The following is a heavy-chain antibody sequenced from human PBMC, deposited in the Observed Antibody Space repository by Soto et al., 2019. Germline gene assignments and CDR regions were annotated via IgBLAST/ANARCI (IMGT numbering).Heavy chain of an antibody. CDR2: TYYRSKWYN. CDR3: ARGGLRYFDWLDY. J-gene: IGHJ4*02. D-gene: IGHD3-9*01. V-gene: IGHV6-1*01. CDR1: GDSVSSNSAA. Sequence: PSQTLSLTCAISGDSVSSNSAAWIWIRQSPSRGLEWLGRTYYRSKWYNDYAVSVKSRITINPDTSKNQFSLQLNSVTPEDTAVYYCARGGLRYFDWLDYWGQGTLVTVSS.